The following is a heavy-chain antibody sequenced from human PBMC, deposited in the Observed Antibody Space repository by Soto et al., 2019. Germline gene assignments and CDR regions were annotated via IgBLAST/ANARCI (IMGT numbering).Heavy chain of an antibody. D-gene: IGHD5-12*01. CDR2: IYYSGST. Sequence: SETLSLTCTVSGGSISSSSYYWGWIRQPPGKGLEWIGSIYYSGSTSYNPSLTSRVTMSVDTSKNQFSLRLSSVTAADTAVYYCARRGGYSGYDVQLGFDYWGQGTLVTVSS. CDR1: GGSISSSSYY. J-gene: IGHJ4*02. V-gene: IGHV4-39*01. CDR3: ARRGGYSGYDVQLGFDY.